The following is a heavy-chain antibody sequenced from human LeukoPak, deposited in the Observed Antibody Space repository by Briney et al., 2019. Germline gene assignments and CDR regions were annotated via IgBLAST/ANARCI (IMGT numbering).Heavy chain of an antibody. D-gene: IGHD2-15*01. J-gene: IGHJ6*03. CDR2: IRYDGSNK. CDR3: AKDLYCSGGSCYSSYMDV. V-gene: IGHV3-30*02. CDR1: GFTFSSYG. Sequence: PGGSLRLSCAASGFTFSSYGMHWVRQAPGQGLKWVAFIRYDGSNKYYADSVKGRFTISRDNSKNTLYLQMNSLRAEDTAVYYCAKDLYCSGGSCYSSYMDVWGKGTTVTVSS.